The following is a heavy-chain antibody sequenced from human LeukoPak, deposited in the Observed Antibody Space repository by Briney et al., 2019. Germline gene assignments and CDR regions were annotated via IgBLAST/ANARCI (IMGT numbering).Heavy chain of an antibody. D-gene: IGHD3-3*01. CDR2: INPNSGGT. CDR3: ARKGSAYYDFCSGFSPFDY. J-gene: IGHJ4*02. V-gene: IGHV1-2*02. CDR1: GYTFTGYY. Sequence: ASVKVSCKASGYTFTGYYMHWVRQAPGQGLEWMGWINPNSGGTNYAQKFQGRVTMTRDTSISTAYMELSRLRSDDTAVYYCARKGSAYYDFCSGFSPFDYWGQGTLVTVSS.